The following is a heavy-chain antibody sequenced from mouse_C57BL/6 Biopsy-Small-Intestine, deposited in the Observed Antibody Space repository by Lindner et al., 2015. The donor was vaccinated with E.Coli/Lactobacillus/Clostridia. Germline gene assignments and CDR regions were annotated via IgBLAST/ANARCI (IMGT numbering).Heavy chain of an antibody. Sequence: VQLQESGTELVKPGASVKLSCKASGYTFTNYWMHWVRQRPGQGLEWIGNINPSNGDTNSNDKFKNKATLTVDKSSSTAYMQLSGLTSEDSAVYYCTSYYYGSSFFYFDYWGQGTTLTVSS. D-gene: IGHD1-1*01. CDR1: GYTFTNYW. J-gene: IGHJ2*01. CDR3: TSYYYGSSFFYFDY. CDR2: INPSNGDT. V-gene: IGHV1-53*01.